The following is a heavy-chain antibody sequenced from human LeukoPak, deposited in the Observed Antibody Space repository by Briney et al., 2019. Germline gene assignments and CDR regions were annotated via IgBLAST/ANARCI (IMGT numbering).Heavy chain of an antibody. CDR3: AKGYYGSGSPLGFDY. Sequence: GGSLRLSCVASGFTFSNYAMSWVRQAPGKGLEWVSAISGSGGSTYYADSVKGRFTISRDNSKNTLYLQMNSLRAEDTAVYYCAKGYYGSGSPLGFDYWGQGTLVTVSS. CDR1: GFTFSNYA. D-gene: IGHD3-10*01. V-gene: IGHV3-23*01. CDR2: ISGSGGST. J-gene: IGHJ4*02.